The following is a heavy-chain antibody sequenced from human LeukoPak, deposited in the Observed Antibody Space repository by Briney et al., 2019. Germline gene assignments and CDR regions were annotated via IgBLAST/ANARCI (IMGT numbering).Heavy chain of an antibody. V-gene: IGHV4-4*07. CDR3: AGEAGATRFFDS. D-gene: IGHD1-26*01. J-gene: IGHJ4*02. CDR2: IYTSGSA. Sequence: GSLRLSCAASGFTFRSYGMHWVRQAPWKGLEWIGRIYTSGSANYNPSLKSRVTMSIDTSKNEFSLKLSSVTAADTAVYYCAGEAGATRFFDSWGQGTLVTVSS. CDR1: GFTFRSYG.